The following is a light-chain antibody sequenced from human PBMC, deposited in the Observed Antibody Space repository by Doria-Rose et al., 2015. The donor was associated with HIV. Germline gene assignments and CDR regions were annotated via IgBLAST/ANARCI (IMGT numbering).Light chain of an antibody. CDR3: QHYNRPWT. CDR1: QSISAW. CDR2: KAS. Sequence: DIRVTQSPSTLSASVGDRVTITCRASQSISAWLAWYQQKPGKAPKLLIYKASSLESGVPSRFSGSGSGTEFTLTITSLQPDDFATYSCQHYNRPWTFGQGTKVEIK. V-gene: IGKV1-5*03. J-gene: IGKJ1*01.